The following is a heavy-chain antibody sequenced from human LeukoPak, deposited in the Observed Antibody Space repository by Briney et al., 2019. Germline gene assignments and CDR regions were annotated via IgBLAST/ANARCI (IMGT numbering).Heavy chain of an antibody. V-gene: IGHV4-61*01. CDR1: GGSISSGSYY. CDR2: IYYSGST. Sequence: SETPSLTCTVSGGSISSGSYYWSWIRQPPGKGLEWIGYIYYSGSTNYNPSLKSRVTISVDTSKNQFSLKLSSVTAADTAVYYCATNLAYCSSTSCPYYYYYYYMDVWGKGTTVTVSS. J-gene: IGHJ6*03. D-gene: IGHD2-2*01. CDR3: ATNLAYCSSTSCPYYYYYYYMDV.